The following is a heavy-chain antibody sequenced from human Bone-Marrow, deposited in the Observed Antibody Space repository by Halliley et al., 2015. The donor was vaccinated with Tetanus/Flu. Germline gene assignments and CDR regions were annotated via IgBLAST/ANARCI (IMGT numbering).Heavy chain of an antibody. J-gene: IGHJ3*02. D-gene: IGHD1-1*01. CDR3: ASPGAQLERTADTLNGLDT. V-gene: IGHV3-23*01. Sequence: SLRLSCEASGFPLSSQAMSWVRQAPGKGLEWVSGISGRSGSTNYADSVKGRFTISRNNSKNTLFLQMNSLRVEDTATYYCASPGAQLERTADTLNGLDTWGRGTMVTVSA. CDR2: ISGRSGST. CDR1: GFPLSSQA.